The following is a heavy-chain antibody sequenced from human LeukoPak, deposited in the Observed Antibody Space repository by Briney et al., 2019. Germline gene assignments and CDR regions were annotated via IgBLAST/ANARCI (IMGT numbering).Heavy chain of an antibody. Sequence: PSETLSLTCTVSGGSISSYYWSWIRQPPGKGLEWIGYIYYSGSTNYNPSLKSRVTISVDTSKNQFSLKLSSVTAADTAVYYCARDGRGVTPGVPVNWGQGTLVTVSS. D-gene: IGHD3-10*01. CDR1: GGSISSYY. J-gene: IGHJ4*02. V-gene: IGHV4-59*13. CDR3: ARDGRGVTPGVPVN. CDR2: IYYSGST.